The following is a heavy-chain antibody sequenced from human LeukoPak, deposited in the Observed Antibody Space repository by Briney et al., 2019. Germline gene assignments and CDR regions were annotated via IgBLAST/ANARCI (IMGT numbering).Heavy chain of an antibody. CDR1: GGSFSGYY. CDR2: INHSGNH. J-gene: IGHJ5*02. D-gene: IGHD2-2*02. Sequence: SETLSLTCAVYGGSFSGYYWSWIRQPPGKGLEWVGEINHSGNHYYNPAITSRVTISVDTSKNQFSQKLSSVTAADTAVYYCARGRGRLGYCSSTSCYTGIEGYDCFDPWGQGTLVTVSS. V-gene: IGHV4-34*01. CDR3: ARGRGRLGYCSSTSCYTGIEGYDCFDP.